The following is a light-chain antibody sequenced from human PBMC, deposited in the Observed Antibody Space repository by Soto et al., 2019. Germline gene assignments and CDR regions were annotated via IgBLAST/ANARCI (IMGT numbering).Light chain of an antibody. CDR3: QQAASFPIT. V-gene: IGKV1-39*01. Sequence: DIQMTHYPSSLSASVGDRVSITCLASQSISSYLNWYQQKPGKAPNLLIYTASSLQSGVPSRFSGSGSGTDFTLTINGLQPEDFATYYCQQAASFPITFGHATRLEIK. CDR1: QSISSY. J-gene: IGKJ5*01. CDR2: TAS.